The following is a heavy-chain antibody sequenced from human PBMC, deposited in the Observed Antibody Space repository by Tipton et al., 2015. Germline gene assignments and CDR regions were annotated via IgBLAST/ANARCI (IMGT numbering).Heavy chain of an antibody. CDR3: ARDTELITATPGGMDV. J-gene: IGHJ6*02. CDR1: GYTFPAYY. D-gene: IGHD1-7*01. Sequence: QLVQSGPEVKKPGASVRVSCKASGYTFPAYYMHWVRQAPGQGLEWMGLINPNTGGAKYAQKFQGCVTMTRDTSNSTVYMELSRLTSDDTAVYYCARDTELITATPGGMDVWGQGTTVTVSS. CDR2: INPNTGGA. V-gene: IGHV1-2*04.